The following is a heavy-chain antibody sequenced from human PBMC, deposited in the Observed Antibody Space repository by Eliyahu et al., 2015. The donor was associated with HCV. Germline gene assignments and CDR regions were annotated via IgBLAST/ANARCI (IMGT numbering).Heavy chain of an antibody. CDR3: ARQLTGILGYFDS. Sequence: EVQLVQSGAEVKKPGESLKISCQVSGYSFTNYWIGWVRQLPGKGLEWVGIIYPADSDTRYSPSFQDQVTMSADKSISTAYLQLNSLKASDTAMYYCARQLTGILGYFDSWGQGTLVTVSS. J-gene: IGHJ4*02. V-gene: IGHV5-51*01. D-gene: IGHD7-27*01. CDR1: GYSFTNYW. CDR2: IYPADSDT.